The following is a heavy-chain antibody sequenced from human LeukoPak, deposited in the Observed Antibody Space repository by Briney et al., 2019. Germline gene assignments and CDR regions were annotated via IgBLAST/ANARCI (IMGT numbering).Heavy chain of an antibody. CDR1: GFTFGDDA. CDR2: IRKKGYGETT. J-gene: IGHJ4*02. V-gene: IGHV3-49*03. Sequence: GGSLRLSCTASGFTFGDDAWSWFRQAPGKGLEWICFIRKKGYGETTDYAASVRGRFTTSRDDAKSIAYLQMNSLKTEDTALYYCSRGLHDYGDSNYYFDQWGRGTLVTVSS. D-gene: IGHD4-17*01. CDR3: SRGLHDYGDSNYYFDQ.